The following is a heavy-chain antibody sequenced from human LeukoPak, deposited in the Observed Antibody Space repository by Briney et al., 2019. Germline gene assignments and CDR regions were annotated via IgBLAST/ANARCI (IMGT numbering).Heavy chain of an antibody. V-gene: IGHV1-18*01. Sequence: ASVKVSCKASGYTFTSYAMNWVRQAPGQGLEWMGWISAYNGNTNYAQKLQGRVTMTTDTSTSTAYMELRSLRSDDTAVYYCARVHRLWFGESNDYWGQGTLVTVSS. CDR3: ARVHRLWFGESNDY. CDR1: GYTFTSYA. D-gene: IGHD3-10*01. J-gene: IGHJ4*02. CDR2: ISAYNGNT.